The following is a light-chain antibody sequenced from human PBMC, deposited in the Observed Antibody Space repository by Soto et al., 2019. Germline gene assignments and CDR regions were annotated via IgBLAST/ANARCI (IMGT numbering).Light chain of an antibody. J-gene: IGLJ1*01. V-gene: IGLV2-14*01. Sequence: QSALTQPASVSGSPGQSITISCTGTSSDVGGYNYVSWYQQHPGKAPKLMIYEVSNRHSGVSNRFSGSKSGNTASLTISGLQAEDEADDSCSSYTSSSTLEVFGTGTKVTVL. CDR3: SSYTSSSTLEV. CDR1: SSDVGGYNY. CDR2: EVS.